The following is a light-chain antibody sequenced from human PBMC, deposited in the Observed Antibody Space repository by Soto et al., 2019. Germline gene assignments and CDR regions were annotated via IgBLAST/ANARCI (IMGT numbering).Light chain of an antibody. Sequence: DIPLTQSPSFLSASLGDRVTITCRASQGIGSYSAWYQQKPGKAPRLLIYAASTLQSGVPSRFSGSGSDTEFTLTISSLQPEDFATYYCQQLNNYPLTFGGGTKVEIK. CDR3: QQLNNYPLT. CDR1: QGIGSY. J-gene: IGKJ4*01. CDR2: AAS. V-gene: IGKV1-9*01.